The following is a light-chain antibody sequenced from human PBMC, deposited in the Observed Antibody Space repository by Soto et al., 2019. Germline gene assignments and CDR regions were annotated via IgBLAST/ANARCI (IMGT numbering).Light chain of an antibody. CDR1: QSVNNNY. Sequence: ESVLMQSPDTLSLSPGERATLSCRAIQSVNNNYLAWYQQEPGQAPRLLIYDASSRATGIPDNLSGSGSGTDFTLTISRLEPEDFAVYYCQLYDVSRTFGQGTKVDIK. CDR2: DAS. CDR3: QLYDVSRT. V-gene: IGKV3-20*01. J-gene: IGKJ1*01.